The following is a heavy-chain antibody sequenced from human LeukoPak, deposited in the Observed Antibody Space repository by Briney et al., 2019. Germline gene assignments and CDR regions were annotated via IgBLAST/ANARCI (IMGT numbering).Heavy chain of an antibody. V-gene: IGHV3-21*01. J-gene: IGHJ4*02. CDR1: GFTLSSYS. Sequence: GGSLRLSCAASGFTLSSYSMNWVRQAPGKGLEWVSSISSSSSYIYYADSVKGRFTISRDNAKNSLYLQMNSLRAEDTAVYYCARDTLGEGEDTNYAVYYFDYWGQGTVVTVSS. D-gene: IGHD1-7*01. CDR2: ISSSSSYI. CDR3: ARDTLGEGEDTNYAVYYFDY.